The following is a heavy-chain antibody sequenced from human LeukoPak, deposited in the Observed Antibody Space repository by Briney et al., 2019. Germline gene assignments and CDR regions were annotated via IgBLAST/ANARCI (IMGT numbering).Heavy chain of an antibody. CDR2: IKQDGSEK. J-gene: IGHJ6*03. D-gene: IGHD6-13*01. V-gene: IGHV3-7*01. CDR1: GFTFSSYW. Sequence: GGSLRLSCAASGFTFSSYWMSWVRQAPGKGLEWVANIKQDGSEKYYVDSVKGRFTISRDNAKNSLYLQMNSLRAEDTAVYYCATLPYSSSWYEYYYYMDVWGQGTTVTVSS. CDR3: ATLPYSSSWYEYYYYMDV.